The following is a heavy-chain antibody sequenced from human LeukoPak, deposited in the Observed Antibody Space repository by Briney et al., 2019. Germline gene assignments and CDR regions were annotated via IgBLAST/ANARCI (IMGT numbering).Heavy chain of an antibody. CDR3: ARVGAATDYYFYYGMDV. Sequence: ASVKVSCKASGYPFTSYYMHWVRQAPGQGLEWMGIINPSGGSTSYAEKFQGRVTMTRDTSTSTVYMELSSLRSEDTAVYYCARVGAATDYYFYYGMDVWGQGTTVTVFS. V-gene: IGHV1-46*01. CDR2: INPSGGST. D-gene: IGHD2-15*01. CDR1: GYPFTSYY. J-gene: IGHJ6*02.